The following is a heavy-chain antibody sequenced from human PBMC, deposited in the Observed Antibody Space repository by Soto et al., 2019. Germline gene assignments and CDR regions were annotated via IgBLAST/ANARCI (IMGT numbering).Heavy chain of an antibody. Sequence: GGSLRLSCAASGFTFSSYGMHWVRQAPGKGLEWVAVISYDGSNKYYADSVKGRFTISRDNSKNTLYLQMNSLRAEDTAVYYCAKDGHCSGGSCYSSLDYWGQGTLVTVSS. CDR2: ISYDGSNK. V-gene: IGHV3-30*18. D-gene: IGHD2-15*01. CDR3: AKDGHCSGGSCYSSLDY. CDR1: GFTFSSYG. J-gene: IGHJ4*02.